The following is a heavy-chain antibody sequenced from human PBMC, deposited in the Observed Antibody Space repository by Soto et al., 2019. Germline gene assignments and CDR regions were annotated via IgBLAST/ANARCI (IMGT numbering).Heavy chain of an antibody. D-gene: IGHD6-6*01. V-gene: IGHV3-21*01. J-gene: IGHJ6*02. CDR2: ISSSSSYI. CDR1: GFTFSSYS. CDR3: ARDALYAARRDYYYGMDV. Sequence: GGSRRLSCAASGFTFSSYSMNWVRQAPGKGLEWVSSISSSSSYIYYADSVKGRFTISRDNAKNSLYLQMNSLRAEDTAVYYCARDALYAARRDYYYGMDVWGQGTTVTVSS.